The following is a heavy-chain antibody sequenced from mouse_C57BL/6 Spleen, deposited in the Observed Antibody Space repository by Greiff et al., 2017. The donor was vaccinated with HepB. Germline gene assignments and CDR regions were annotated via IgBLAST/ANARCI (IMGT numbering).Heavy chain of an antibody. Sequence: VKLQESGPELVKPGASVKISCKASGYTFTDYYINWVKQRPGQGLEWIGWIFPGSGSTYYNEKFKGKATLTVDKSSSTAYMLLSSLTSEDSAVYFCAKQLRLLYFDYWGQGTTLTVSS. CDR3: AKQLRLLYFDY. J-gene: IGHJ2*01. CDR2: IFPGSGST. D-gene: IGHD3-2*02. V-gene: IGHV1-75*01. CDR1: GYTFTDYY.